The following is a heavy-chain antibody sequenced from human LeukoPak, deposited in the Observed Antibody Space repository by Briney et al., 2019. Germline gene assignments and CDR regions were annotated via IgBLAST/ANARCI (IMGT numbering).Heavy chain of an antibody. V-gene: IGHV4-38-2*02. CDR1: GYSISSGYY. CDR3: ASTPREYYYDSSGYFDY. J-gene: IGHJ4*02. D-gene: IGHD3-22*01. CDR2: IYYSGST. Sequence: PSETLSLTCTVSGYSISSGYYWGWIRQPPGKGLEWIGTIYYSGSTYYNPSLKSRVTISVDTSKNQFSLKLSSVTAADTAVYYCASTPREYYYDSSGYFDYWGQGTLVTVSS.